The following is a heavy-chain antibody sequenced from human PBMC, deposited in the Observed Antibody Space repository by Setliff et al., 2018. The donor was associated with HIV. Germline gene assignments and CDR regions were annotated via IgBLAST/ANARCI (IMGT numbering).Heavy chain of an antibody. Sequence: SETLSLTCTVSGDSISSHSWSWIRQPPGKGLEWIGTLYHSGSPIYNSSLKSRVTISGDPSNNQLSLSLSSVTAADTAVYYCARDKRASFDGLDVWGQGTTVTVSS. V-gene: IGHV4-59*11. CDR3: ARDKRASFDGLDV. CDR1: GDSISSHS. CDR2: LYHSGSP. J-gene: IGHJ6*02.